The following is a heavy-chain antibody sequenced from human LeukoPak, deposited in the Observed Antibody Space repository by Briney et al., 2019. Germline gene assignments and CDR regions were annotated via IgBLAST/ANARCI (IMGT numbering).Heavy chain of an antibody. V-gene: IGHV4-39*01. CDR1: GGSISSSGYY. CDR2: VYESGST. Sequence: SETLSLTCTVSGGSISSSGYYWGWLRPRPGKGLDWITNVYESGSTYYHPPLERRVTISLDTSKHQFSLKVSSVTAADPDVYYCARRVERQFHNWFDPWLQGTLLTVPP. CDR3: ARRVERQFHNWFDP. J-gene: IGHJ5*02. D-gene: IGHD6-25*01.